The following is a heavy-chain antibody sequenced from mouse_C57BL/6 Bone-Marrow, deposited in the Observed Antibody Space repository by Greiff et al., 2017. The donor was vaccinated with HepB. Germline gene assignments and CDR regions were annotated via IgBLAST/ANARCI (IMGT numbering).Heavy chain of an antibody. CDR2: ISDGGSYT. D-gene: IGHD2-4*01. CDR1: GFTFSSYA. V-gene: IGHV5-4*01. J-gene: IGHJ3*01. CDR3: ARDASYDYDHFAY. Sequence: EVKLVESGGGLVKPGGSLKLSCAASGFTFSSYAMSWVRQTPEKRLEWVATISDGGSYTYYPDNVKGRFTISRDNAKNNLYLQMSHLKAEDTAMYYCARDASYDYDHFAYWGQGTLVTVSA.